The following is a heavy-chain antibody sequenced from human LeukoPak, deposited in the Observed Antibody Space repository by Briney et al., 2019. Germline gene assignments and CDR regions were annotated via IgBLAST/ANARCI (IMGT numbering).Heavy chain of an antibody. Sequence: GGSLRLSCAASGSTFSTYSMNWVRQAPGKGLEWVSSISSSSSYIHYADSMKGRFTISRDNAKKSLYLQMNSLRVKDTALYYCGRDRDWGAFDPWGQRTPVTVHS. V-gene: IGHV3-21*04. CDR1: GSTFSTYS. CDR3: GRDRDWGAFDP. J-gene: IGHJ5*02. CDR2: ISSSSSYI. D-gene: IGHD3/OR15-3a*01.